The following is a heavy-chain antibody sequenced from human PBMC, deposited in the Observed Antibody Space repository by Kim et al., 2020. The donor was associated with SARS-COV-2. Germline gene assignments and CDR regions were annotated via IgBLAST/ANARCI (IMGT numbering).Heavy chain of an antibody. J-gene: IGHJ1*01. V-gene: IGHV3-15*01. CDR1: GLIVSNLW. Sequence: GGSLRLSCAASGLIVSNLWMGWVRHVPGKGQEWVGRIKTKSDGGTIDYVAPVEGRFTISRDDSKNTLSLQMDSLKTEDTAVYLCTSRIGPGAIWAHLGQG. CDR2: IKTKSDGGTI. CDR3: TSRIGPGAIWAH. D-gene: IGHD2-2*01.